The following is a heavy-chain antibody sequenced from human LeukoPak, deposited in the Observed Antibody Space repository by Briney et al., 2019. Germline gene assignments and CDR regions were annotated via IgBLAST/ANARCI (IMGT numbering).Heavy chain of an antibody. D-gene: IGHD3-9*01. Sequence: PGGSLRLSCAASGFTFSNYWMHWVRQGPGKGLVWVSRINSDGTSTTYAESEKGRFTSSRDNAKNTLYLQIDSLRAEDTAMYYCARASGTNAGYVQVDYWGQGTLVTVSS. J-gene: IGHJ4*02. V-gene: IGHV3-74*01. CDR2: INSDGTST. CDR3: ARASGTNAGYVQVDY. CDR1: GFTFSNYW.